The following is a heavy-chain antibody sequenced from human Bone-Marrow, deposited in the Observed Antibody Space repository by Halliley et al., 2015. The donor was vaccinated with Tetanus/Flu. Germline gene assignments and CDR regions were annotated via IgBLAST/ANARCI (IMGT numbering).Heavy chain of an antibody. CDR2: DGNNK. CDR3: ARPPRAGTTDEPFQH. Sequence: DGNNKSYGDSGKGRFTISKDNSKNTLYLQMNSLRVDDTAVYYCARPPRAGTTDEPFQHWGRGTLVPVSS. J-gene: IGHJ1*01. V-gene: IGHV3-30*03. D-gene: IGHD1-7*01.